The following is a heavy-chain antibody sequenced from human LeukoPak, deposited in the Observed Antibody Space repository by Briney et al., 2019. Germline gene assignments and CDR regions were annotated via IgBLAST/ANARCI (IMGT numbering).Heavy chain of an antibody. V-gene: IGHV1-69*13. D-gene: IGHD4-11*01. CDR1: GGTFSSYA. Sequence: SVTVSCKASGGTFSSYAISWVRQAPGQGLEWMGGIIPIFGTANYAQKFQGRVTITEDESTSTAYMELSSLRCEETGVYYCAPGGDDYSNYYYYMDGWGKGTTVTVS. CDR2: IIPIFGTA. CDR3: APGGDDYSNYYYYMDG. J-gene: IGHJ6*03.